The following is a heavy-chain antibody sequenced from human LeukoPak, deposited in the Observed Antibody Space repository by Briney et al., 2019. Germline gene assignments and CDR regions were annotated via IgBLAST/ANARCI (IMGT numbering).Heavy chain of an antibody. CDR3: VRDADADSSGWPNWFDP. CDR1: GFTFSSYS. CDR2: ISSSSSTI. J-gene: IGHJ5*02. D-gene: IGHD6-19*01. Sequence: PGGSLRLSCAASGFTFSSYSMNWVRQAPGKGLEWVSYISSSSSTIYYADSVKGRFTISRDNAKNSLYLQMNSLRAEDTAVYYCVRDADADSSGWPNWFDPWGQGTLVTVSS. V-gene: IGHV3-48*01.